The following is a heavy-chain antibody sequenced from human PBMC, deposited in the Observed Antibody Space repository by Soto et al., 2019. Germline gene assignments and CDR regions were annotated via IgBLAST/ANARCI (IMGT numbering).Heavy chain of an antibody. CDR2: VSASGERT. Sequence: PRGSLILSCASSGFSFDTYAMTWVRQAPGKGLDWVSAVSASGERTYYADSVRGRFIISRDNSKNMLFLEMNGLRGEDSAVYYCARDRRPRNNIFGVLSGGWGRGTLGTVPA. D-gene: IGHD3-3*02. CDR3: ARDRRPRNNIFGVLSGG. J-gene: IGHJ4*02. CDR1: GFSFDTYA. V-gene: IGHV3-23*01.